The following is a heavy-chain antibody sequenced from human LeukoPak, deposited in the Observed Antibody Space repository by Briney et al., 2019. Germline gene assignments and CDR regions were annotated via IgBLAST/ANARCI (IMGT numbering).Heavy chain of an antibody. J-gene: IGHJ4*02. V-gene: IGHV3-23*01. CDR2: ISGGGGST. CDR1: GFTFSSYA. Sequence: GGSLILSCAASGFTFSSYAMSWVRQAPGKGLEWVSGISGGGGSTYYADSVKGLFTISRDNSKNTLYLQMHSLRAEDTAGYYCAKDGGRGGAAAGSAFDYWGQETLVTVSS. CDR3: AKDGGRGGAAAGSAFDY. D-gene: IGHD6-13*01.